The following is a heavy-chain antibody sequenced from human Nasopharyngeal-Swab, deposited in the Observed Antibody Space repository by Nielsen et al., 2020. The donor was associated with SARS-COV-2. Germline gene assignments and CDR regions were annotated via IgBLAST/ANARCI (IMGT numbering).Heavy chain of an antibody. Sequence: ASVKVSCNASGYTFTSYDINWVRQATGQGLEWMGWTNPNSGNTGYAQKFQGRVTMTRNTSISTAYMELSSLRSEDTAVYYCARGGYGDYLGYYYYMDVWGKGTTVTVSS. V-gene: IGHV1-8*01. D-gene: IGHD4-17*01. CDR1: GYTFTSYD. J-gene: IGHJ6*03. CDR3: ARGGYGDYLGYYYYMDV. CDR2: TNPNSGNT.